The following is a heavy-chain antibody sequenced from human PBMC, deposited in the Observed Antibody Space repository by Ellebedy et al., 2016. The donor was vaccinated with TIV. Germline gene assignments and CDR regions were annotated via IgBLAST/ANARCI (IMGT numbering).Heavy chain of an antibody. Sequence: AASVKVSCKASGYTFTDYYLNWVRQAPGQGLEWMGWISPNSRDTIYVHNFRGRVTMTRDTSISTSYMELSSLTSDDTAVYYWASGGGYDYQNAPFDIWGQGTMVTVSS. V-gene: IGHV1-2*07. J-gene: IGHJ3*02. CDR1: GYTFTDYY. CDR2: ISPNSRDT. D-gene: IGHD5-12*01. CDR3: ASGGGYDYQNAPFDI.